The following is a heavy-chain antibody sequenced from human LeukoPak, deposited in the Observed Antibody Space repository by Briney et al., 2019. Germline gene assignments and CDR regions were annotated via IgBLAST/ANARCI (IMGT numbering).Heavy chain of an antibody. J-gene: IGHJ4*02. Sequence: GGSLRLPCAASGFTFSSYSMNWVRQAPGKGLEWVSYISSSSSTIYYADSVKARYTISRDNAKNSLYLQMNSLRAEDTALYYCARERPFDYWGQGTLVTVSS. CDR3: ARERPFDY. V-gene: IGHV3-48*01. CDR1: GFTFSSYS. CDR2: ISSSSSTI.